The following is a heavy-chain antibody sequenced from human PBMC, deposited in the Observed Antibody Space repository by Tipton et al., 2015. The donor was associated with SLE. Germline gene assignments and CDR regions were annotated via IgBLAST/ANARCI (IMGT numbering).Heavy chain of an antibody. Sequence: SLRLSCAASGFTVSSNYMSWVRQAPGKGLEWVSVIYSGGGTYYADSVKGRFTISRHNSKNTLYLQMNSLRAEDTAVYYCARASSGYDYYFDYWGQGTLVTVSS. CDR1: GFTVSSNY. J-gene: IGHJ4*02. V-gene: IGHV3-53*04. CDR2: IYSGGGT. CDR3: ARASSGYDYYFDY. D-gene: IGHD5-12*01.